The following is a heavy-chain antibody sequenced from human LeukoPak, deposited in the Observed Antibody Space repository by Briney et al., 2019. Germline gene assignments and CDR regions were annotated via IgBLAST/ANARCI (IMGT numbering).Heavy chain of an antibody. CDR3: ARREDYFDY. V-gene: IGHV4-59*08. CDR2: IYYSGST. J-gene: IGHJ4*02. Sequence: SETLSLTCTVSGGSISSYYWSWIRQPPGKGLEWIGYIYYSGSTNYNPSLKSQVTISVDTSKNQFSLKLCSVTAADTAVYYCARREDYFDYWGQGTLVTVSS. CDR1: GGSISSYY.